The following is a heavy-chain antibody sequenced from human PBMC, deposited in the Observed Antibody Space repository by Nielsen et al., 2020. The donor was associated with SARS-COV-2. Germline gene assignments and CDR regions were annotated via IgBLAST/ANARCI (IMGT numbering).Heavy chain of an antibody. Sequence: SETLSLTCSVAGGSISGYYWSWIRQPPGKGLEYIGYIYYSGSTNYNPSLKSRVTISVDTYKNQFSLKLSSVTAADTAVYYCARVYGDYILDYWGQGTLVTVSS. CDR2: IYYSGST. V-gene: IGHV4-59*08. CDR1: GGSISGYY. D-gene: IGHD4-17*01. J-gene: IGHJ4*02. CDR3: ARVYGDYILDY.